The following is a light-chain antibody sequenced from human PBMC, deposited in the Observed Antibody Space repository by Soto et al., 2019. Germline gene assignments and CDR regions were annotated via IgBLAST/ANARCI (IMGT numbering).Light chain of an antibody. V-gene: IGKV3-20*01. J-gene: IGKJ1*01. CDR3: QHYGTTPWT. Sequence: ETVLTQSPGTLSLSPGERVTLSCRASQSVCSRCFAWYQQKPGQSPRLLIYGASTRATGIPDRFSGSGSGTDFTLTISRLEPEYFAVYYCQHYGTTPWTFGQGTKVGIK. CDR2: GAS. CDR1: QSVCSRC.